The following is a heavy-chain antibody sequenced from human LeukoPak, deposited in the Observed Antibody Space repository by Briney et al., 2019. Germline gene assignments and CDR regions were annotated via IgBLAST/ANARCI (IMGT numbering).Heavy chain of an antibody. Sequence: SETLSLTCTVSGGSLSSYYWNWIRQPPGKGLEWIGYIYYSGSTNYNPSLKSRVTISVDTSKNQFSLKLSSVTAADTAVYYCARGYSYGRYYFDYWGQGTLVTVSS. V-gene: IGHV4-59*01. CDR1: GGSLSSYY. CDR3: ARGYSYGRYYFDY. CDR2: IYYSGST. J-gene: IGHJ4*02. D-gene: IGHD5-18*01.